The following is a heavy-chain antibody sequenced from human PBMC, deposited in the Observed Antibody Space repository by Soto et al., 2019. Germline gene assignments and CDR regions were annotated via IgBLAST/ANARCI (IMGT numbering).Heavy chain of an antibody. CDR1: GGSISSYY. J-gene: IGHJ6*02. V-gene: IGHV4-59*08. CDR2: IYYSGST. Sequence: SETLSLTCTVSGGSISSYYWSWIRQPPGKGLEWIGYIYYSGSTNYNPSLKSRVTISVDTSKNQFSLKLSSVTAADTAVYYCARLPYYYGMDVWGQGTTVTVSS. CDR3: ARLPYYYGMDV.